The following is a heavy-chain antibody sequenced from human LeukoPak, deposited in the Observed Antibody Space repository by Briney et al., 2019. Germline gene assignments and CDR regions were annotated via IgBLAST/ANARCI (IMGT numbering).Heavy chain of an antibody. V-gene: IGHV4-59*01. Sequence: SETLSLTCTVSGGSISSYYWSWIRQPPGKGLEWIGYIYYSGSTNYNPSLKSRVTISVDTSKNQFSLKLSSVTAADAAVYYCARARYGDYEDYWGQGTLVTVSS. CDR2: IYYSGST. CDR1: GGSISSYY. J-gene: IGHJ4*02. CDR3: ARARYGDYEDY. D-gene: IGHD4-17*01.